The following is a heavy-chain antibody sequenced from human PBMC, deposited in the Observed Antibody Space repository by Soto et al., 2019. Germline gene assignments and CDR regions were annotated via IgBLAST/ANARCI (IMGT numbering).Heavy chain of an antibody. CDR1: GGTFSSYA. V-gene: IGHV1-69*13. CDR2: IIPIFGTA. J-gene: IGHJ4*02. CDR3: ARDRGMATILD. Sequence: SVKVSCKASGGTFSSYAISWVRKNPGQGLEWMGGIIPIFGTANYAQKFQGRVTITADESTSTAYMELSSLRSEDTAVYYCARDRGMATILDWGQGTLVTVSS. D-gene: IGHD5-12*01.